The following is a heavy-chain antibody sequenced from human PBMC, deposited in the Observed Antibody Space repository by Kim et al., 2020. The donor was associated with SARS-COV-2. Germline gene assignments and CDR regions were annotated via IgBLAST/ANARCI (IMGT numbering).Heavy chain of an antibody. CDR1: GDSVSSNSAA. CDR2: TYYRSKWYN. V-gene: IGHV6-1*01. D-gene: IGHD2-2*01. CDR3: ARVPTLGYCSSTSCYWGITGTTDYYYGMDV. Sequence: SQTLSLTCAISGDSVSSNSAAWNWIRQSPSRGLEWLGRTYYRSKWYNDYAVSVKSRITINPDTSKNQFSLQLNSVTPEDTAVYYCARVPTLGYCSSTSCYWGITGTTDYYYGMDVWGQGTTVTVSS. J-gene: IGHJ6*02.